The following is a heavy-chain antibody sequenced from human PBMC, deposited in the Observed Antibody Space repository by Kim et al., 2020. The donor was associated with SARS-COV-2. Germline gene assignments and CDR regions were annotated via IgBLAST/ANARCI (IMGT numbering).Heavy chain of an antibody. CDR3: ARYLTPYSSSWYKYYNWFDP. CDR1: GGSISSYY. CDR2: IYYSGST. D-gene: IGHD6-13*01. V-gene: IGHV4-59*01. Sequence: SETLSLTCTVSGGSISSYYWSWIRQPPGKGLEWIGYIYYSGSTNYNPSLKSRVTISVDTSKNQFSLKLSSVTAADTAVYYCARYLTPYSSSWYKYYNWFDPWGQGTLVTVSS. J-gene: IGHJ5*02.